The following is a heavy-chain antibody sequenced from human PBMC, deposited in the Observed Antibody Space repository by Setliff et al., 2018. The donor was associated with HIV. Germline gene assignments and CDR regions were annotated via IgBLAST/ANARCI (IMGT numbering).Heavy chain of an antibody. Sequence: PSETLSLTCTVSGGSISSYYWSWIRQPAGKGLEWIGRVYTRGTTKYNPSLKSRVTISLDTSKNQFSLKLSSVTAADTAVYYCARLHPAAEELYYYYMDVWGKGTTVTVS. V-gene: IGHV4-4*07. D-gene: IGHD1-7*01. CDR1: GGSISSYY. CDR2: VYTRGTT. J-gene: IGHJ6*03. CDR3: ARLHPAAEELYYYYMDV.